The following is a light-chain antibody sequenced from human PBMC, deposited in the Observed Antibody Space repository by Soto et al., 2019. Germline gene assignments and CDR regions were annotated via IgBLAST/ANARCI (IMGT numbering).Light chain of an antibody. CDR1: QSIRSW. CDR3: QQYNSLWT. Sequence: DIQMTQSPSTLSASVGDRVTITCRASQSIRSWLAWYQQKPGKAPKLLIYKASSLESGVPSRFSGSGSGTEFTLTISSLQRDDFATYYCQQYNSLWTFRQGTKVDIK. J-gene: IGKJ1*01. V-gene: IGKV1-5*03. CDR2: KAS.